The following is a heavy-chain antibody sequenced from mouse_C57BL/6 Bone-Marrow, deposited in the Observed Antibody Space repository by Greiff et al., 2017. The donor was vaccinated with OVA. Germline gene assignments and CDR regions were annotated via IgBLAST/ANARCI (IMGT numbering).Heavy chain of an antibody. Sequence: VQLQQPGAELVMPGASVKLSCKASGYTFTSYWMHWVKQRPGQGLEWIGEIDPSDSYTNYNQKFKGKSTLTVDKSSSTAYMQRSSLTSEDSAVYYCARGGWLLLFDYWGQGTTLTVSS. J-gene: IGHJ2*01. CDR1: GYTFTSYW. CDR3: ARGGWLLLFDY. D-gene: IGHD2-3*01. V-gene: IGHV1-69*01. CDR2: IDPSDSYT.